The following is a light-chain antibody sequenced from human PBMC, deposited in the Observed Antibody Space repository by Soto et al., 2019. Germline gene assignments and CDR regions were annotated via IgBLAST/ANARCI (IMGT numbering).Light chain of an antibody. CDR1: SGHSSYA. V-gene: IGLV4-69*01. CDR3: KTWGTGIVV. Sequence: QLVLTQSPSASASLGASVKLTCTLSSGHSSYAIAWHQQQPEKGPRYLMKLNSDGSHSKGDGIPDRFSGSSSGAERYLTISSLQSEDEADYYCKTWGTGIVVFGGGTKVTLL. CDR2: LNSDGSH. J-gene: IGLJ2*01.